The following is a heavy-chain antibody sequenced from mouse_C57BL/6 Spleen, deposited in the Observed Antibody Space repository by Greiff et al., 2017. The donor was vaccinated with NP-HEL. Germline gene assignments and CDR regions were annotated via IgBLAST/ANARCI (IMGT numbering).Heavy chain of an antibody. CDR3: ARRLDDCDEFDY. J-gene: IGHJ2*01. CDR2: ISSGGSYT. D-gene: IGHD2-4*01. Sequence: EVQLVESGGDLVKPGGSLKLSCAASGFTFSSYGMSWVRQTPDKRLEWVATISSGGSYTYYPDSVKGRFTISRDNAKNTLYLQMSSLKSEDTAMYYCARRLDDCDEFDYWGQGTTLTVSS. CDR1: GFTFSSYG. V-gene: IGHV5-6*01.